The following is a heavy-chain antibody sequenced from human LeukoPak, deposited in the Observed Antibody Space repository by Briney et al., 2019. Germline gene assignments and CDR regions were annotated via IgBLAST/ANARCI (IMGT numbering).Heavy chain of an antibody. CDR1: GFTFSSYA. Sequence: GGSLRPSCAASGFTFSSYAMSWVRQAPGKGLEWVSDISGSGGSTYYADSVKGRFTISRDNSKNTLYLQMNSLRAEDTAVYYCAKDPADFWSGYHLPNWFDPWGQGTLVTVSS. D-gene: IGHD3-3*01. CDR3: AKDPADFWSGYHLPNWFDP. V-gene: IGHV3-23*01. CDR2: ISGSGGST. J-gene: IGHJ5*02.